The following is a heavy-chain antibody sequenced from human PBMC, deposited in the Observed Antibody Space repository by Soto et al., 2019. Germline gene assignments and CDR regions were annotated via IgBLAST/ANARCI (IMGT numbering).Heavy chain of an antibody. V-gene: IGHV3-21*01. CDR1: GFTFSTYS. CDR2: ISTTGTYI. CDR3: SSGWAAPDY. J-gene: IGHJ4*02. D-gene: IGHD2-15*01. Sequence: GGSLRLSCAASGFTFSTYSMNWVRQAPGKGLEWVSSISTTGTYIYYADSVQGRFTISRDNAKNSLYLQMDSLRAEDTAVYYCSSGWAAPDYWGQGTLVTVSS.